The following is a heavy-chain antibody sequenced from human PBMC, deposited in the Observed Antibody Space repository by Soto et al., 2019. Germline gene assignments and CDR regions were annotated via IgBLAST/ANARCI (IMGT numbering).Heavy chain of an antibody. Sequence: QVQLQESGPGLVKPSETLSLTCTVSGGSISNYYWSWIRQPPGKGLEWIGYIHYSGSTKYNPSLKGPVTLSGGPSKNQFSLKLSSVTAADAAVYYCARGHYDFWSGYFATIDYWGQGTLVTVSS. D-gene: IGHD3-3*01. CDR1: GGSISNYY. J-gene: IGHJ4*02. V-gene: IGHV4-59*08. CDR3: ARGHYDFWSGYFATIDY. CDR2: IHYSGST.